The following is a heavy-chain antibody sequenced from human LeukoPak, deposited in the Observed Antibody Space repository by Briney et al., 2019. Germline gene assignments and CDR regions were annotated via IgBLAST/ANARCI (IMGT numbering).Heavy chain of an antibody. V-gene: IGHV4-39*07. D-gene: IGHD3-22*01. CDR1: GGSISSSSYY. J-gene: IGHJ4*02. Sequence: PSETLSLTCTVSGGSISSSSYYWGWIRQPRGKGLEWIGSIYYGGNTYFSPSLKSRVTLSVDTSKNQFSLKLSSVTAADTAVYYCARDFVRYYDSSGYRTIHDYWGQGTLVTVSS. CDR2: IYYGGNT. CDR3: ARDFVRYYDSSGYRTIHDY.